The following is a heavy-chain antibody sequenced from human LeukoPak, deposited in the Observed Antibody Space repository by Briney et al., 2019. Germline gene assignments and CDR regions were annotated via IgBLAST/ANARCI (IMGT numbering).Heavy chain of an antibody. V-gene: IGHV3-48*03. CDR3: ARVQRGIAVALDY. CDR1: GFTFSSYE. J-gene: IGHJ4*02. D-gene: IGHD6-19*01. Sequence: GGSLRLSCAASGFTFSSYEMNWVRQAPGKGLEWVSYISTTGTSIYYADSVKGRFTISRDNVKNLLYLQMNSLRAEDTAVYYCARVQRGIAVALDYWGQGTLATVSS. CDR2: ISTTGTSI.